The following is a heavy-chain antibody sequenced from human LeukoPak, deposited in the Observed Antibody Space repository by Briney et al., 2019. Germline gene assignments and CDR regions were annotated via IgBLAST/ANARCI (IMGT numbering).Heavy chain of an antibody. Sequence: ASVKVSCKASGYTFTSYDINWVRQATGQGLEWMGEMNPNSGNTGYARKFQGRVTITRNTSISTAYMELSSLRSEDTAVYYCARGPPYDFWSGYYLDWFDPWGQGTLVTVSS. CDR3: ARGPPYDFWSGYYLDWFDP. CDR1: GYTFTSYD. V-gene: IGHV1-8*03. D-gene: IGHD3-3*01. CDR2: MNPNSGNT. J-gene: IGHJ5*02.